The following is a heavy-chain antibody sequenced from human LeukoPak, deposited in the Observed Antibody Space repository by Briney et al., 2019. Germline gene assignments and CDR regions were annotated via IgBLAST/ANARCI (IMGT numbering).Heavy chain of an antibody. CDR2: ISSGSSYI. CDR3: AKAPVTTCSGAYCYPFDY. J-gene: IGHJ4*02. D-gene: IGHD2-21*01. Sequence: GGSLRLSCAASGFTFSSYSMNWVRQAPGKGLEWVSSISSGSSYIYYADSVKGRFTISRDNAKKALYLQMNSLRAEDTAVYYCAKAPVTTCSGAYCYPFDYWGQGTLVTVSS. CDR1: GFTFSSYS. V-gene: IGHV3-21*01.